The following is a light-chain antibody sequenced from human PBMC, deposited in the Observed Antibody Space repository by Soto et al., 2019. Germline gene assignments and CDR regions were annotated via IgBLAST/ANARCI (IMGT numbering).Light chain of an antibody. CDR2: EVS. Sequence: QCLLTQTAYVSGSPGQSITISCTGTISDVGGYNYVSWYQQHPGKAPKLMIYEVSNRPSGVSNRFSGSKSGNTASLTISGLQAEDEADYYCRSYTSSSTYVFGTGTKVTVL. V-gene: IGLV2-14*01. J-gene: IGLJ1*01. CDR3: RSYTSSSTYV. CDR1: ISDVGGYNY.